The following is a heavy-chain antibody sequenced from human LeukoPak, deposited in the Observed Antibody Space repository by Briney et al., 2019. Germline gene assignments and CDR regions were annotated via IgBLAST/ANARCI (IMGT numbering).Heavy chain of an antibody. CDR1: GYSFTNSW. CDR2: IYPSDSDT. CDR3: ARPGGSLNDLEY. D-gene: IGHD1-1*01. J-gene: IGHJ4*02. V-gene: IGHV5-51*01. Sequence: GESLKISCKGSGYSFTNSWIGWVRQMPGKGLEWMGIIYPSDSDTRYSPSFQGQVTISADKSINTAYLQWGSLKASDTAMYYCARPGGSLNDLEYWGQGTLSPSP.